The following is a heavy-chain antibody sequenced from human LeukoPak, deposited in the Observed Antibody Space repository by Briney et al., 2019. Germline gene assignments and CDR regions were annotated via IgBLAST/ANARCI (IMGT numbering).Heavy chain of an antibody. J-gene: IGHJ4*02. CDR3: ARRDCTSTTCYAGSYYVDY. V-gene: IGHV4-39*01. CDR2: IYYSGSS. CDR1: GGSISSSSYY. Sequence: SETLSLTCSVFGGSISSSSYYWGWIRQPPGKGLEWIGSIYYSGSSYYNPSLKSRVTISVGTSKNQFSLKLTSVTAADTAVYYCARRDCTSTTCYAGSYYVDYWGQGTLVTVSS. D-gene: IGHD2-2*01.